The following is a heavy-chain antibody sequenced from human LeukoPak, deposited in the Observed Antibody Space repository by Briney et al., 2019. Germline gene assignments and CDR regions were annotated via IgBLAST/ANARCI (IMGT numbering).Heavy chain of an antibody. CDR3: ARRTIAVAGFDY. V-gene: IGHV3-30*03. D-gene: IGHD6-19*01. CDR2: ISYDGSNK. CDR1: GFTFTNYW. J-gene: IGHJ4*02. Sequence: PGGSLRLSCAASGFTFTNYWMHWVRQAPGKGLEWVAVISYDGSNKYYADSVKGRFTISRDNSKNTLYLQMNSLRAEDTAVYYCARRTIAVAGFDYWGQGTLVTVSS.